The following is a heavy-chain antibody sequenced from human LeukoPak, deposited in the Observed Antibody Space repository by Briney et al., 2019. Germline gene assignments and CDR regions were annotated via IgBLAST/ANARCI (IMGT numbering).Heavy chain of an antibody. CDR3: ARGRDSSSSYPGY. J-gene: IGHJ4*02. D-gene: IGHD6-6*01. CDR1: GFTFKNAW. V-gene: IGHV3-21*01. Sequence: GGSLRLSCEASGFTFKNAWMIWVRQAPGKGPEWVSSISSSSSYIYYADSVKGRFTISRDNVKNSLYLQMNSLRAKDTAVYYCARGRDSSSSYPGYWGQGTLVTVSS. CDR2: ISSSSSYI.